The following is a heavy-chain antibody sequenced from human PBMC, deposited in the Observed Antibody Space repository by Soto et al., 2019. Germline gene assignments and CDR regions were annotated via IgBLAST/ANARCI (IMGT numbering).Heavy chain of an antibody. CDR3: ARVVMTNAPAYHYYGMDF. CDR2: IIPFIGTA. J-gene: IGHJ6*01. CDR1: GGTFSSYA. Sequence: SVKVSCKASGGTFSSYAISWVRQAPGQGLEWMGRIIPFIGTANYAQKFQGRVTITADESTSTAYMELTSLRSEDTAVYYCARVVMTNAPAYHYYGMDFWGQGTTITVSS. D-gene: IGHD4-17*01. V-gene: IGHV1-69*11.